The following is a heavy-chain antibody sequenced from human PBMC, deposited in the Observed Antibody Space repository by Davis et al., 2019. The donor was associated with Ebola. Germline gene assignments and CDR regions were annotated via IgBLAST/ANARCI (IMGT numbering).Heavy chain of an antibody. Sequence: PGGSLRLSCAASGFTFSSYAMSWVRQAPGKGLEWVSTISGSGGNTYFADSVKGRFTISRDNAKNTLYLQMNSLRAEDTAVYYCARGGTTVNTPLDYWGQGTLVTVSS. D-gene: IGHD4-11*01. J-gene: IGHJ4*02. CDR3: ARGGTTVNTPLDY. V-gene: IGHV3-23*01. CDR2: ISGSGGNT. CDR1: GFTFSSYA.